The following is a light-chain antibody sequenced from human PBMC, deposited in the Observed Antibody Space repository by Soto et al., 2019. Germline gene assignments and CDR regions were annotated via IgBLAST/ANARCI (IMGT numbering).Light chain of an antibody. Sequence: DIVMTQSPDSLAVSLGERATINCKSSQSGLYSSNNKNYLAWYQQKPGQPPKLLIYWASTRESGVPDRFSGSGSGSDFTLTISNLQAEDVAVYYCQQYYSTPPYSFGQGTKLEIK. CDR1: QSGLYSSNNKNY. V-gene: IGKV4-1*01. J-gene: IGKJ2*01. CDR2: WAS. CDR3: QQYYSTPPYS.